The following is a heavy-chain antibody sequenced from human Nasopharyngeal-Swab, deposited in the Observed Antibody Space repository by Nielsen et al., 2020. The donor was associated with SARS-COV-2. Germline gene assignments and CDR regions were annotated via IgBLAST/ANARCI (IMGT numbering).Heavy chain of an antibody. CDR3: AREAGGVPAAIEGGYYYGMDV. Sequence: GGSLRLSCAASGFTFSSYAMHWVRQAPGKGLEWVAVISYDGSNKYYADSVKGRFTISRDNSKNTLYLQMNGLRAEDTAVYYCAREAGGVPAAIEGGYYYGMDVWGQGTTVTVSS. J-gene: IGHJ6*02. D-gene: IGHD2-2*01. CDR2: ISYDGSNK. V-gene: IGHV3-30*04. CDR1: GFTFSSYA.